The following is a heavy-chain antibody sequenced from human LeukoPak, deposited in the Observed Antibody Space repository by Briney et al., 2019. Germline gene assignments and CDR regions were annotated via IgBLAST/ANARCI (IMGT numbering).Heavy chain of an antibody. J-gene: IGHJ4*02. D-gene: IGHD3-16*01. CDR1: GFTFTIAW. V-gene: IGHV3-48*04. Sequence: PGGSLRLSCAASGFTFTIAWMTWVRQAPGKGLEWISFVSISSGTIYYADSVNGRFKISRDNAKSSLDLEMNSLRAEDTAVYYCARAMSTFGGVRNYFDSWGQGTLVTVSS. CDR3: ARAMSTFGGVRNYFDS. CDR2: VSISSGTI.